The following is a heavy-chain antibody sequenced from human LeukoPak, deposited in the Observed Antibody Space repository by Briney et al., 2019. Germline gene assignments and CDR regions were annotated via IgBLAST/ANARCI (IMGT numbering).Heavy chain of an antibody. CDR3: ARRFCSGGICYYFDS. CDR2: INHSGST. J-gene: IGHJ4*02. CDR1: GGSFSGYY. Sequence: SETLSLTCAVYGGSFSGYYWSWIRQPPGKGLEWIGEINHSGSTNYNPSLKSRVTISVDTSKNQFSLKLSSVTAADTAVYYCARRFCSGGICYYFDSWGQGILVTVSS. D-gene: IGHD2-15*01. V-gene: IGHV4-34*01.